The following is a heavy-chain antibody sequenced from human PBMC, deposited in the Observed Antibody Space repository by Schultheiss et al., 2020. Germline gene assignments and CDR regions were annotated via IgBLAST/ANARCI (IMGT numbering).Heavy chain of an antibody. CDR1: GGSISSSSYY. V-gene: IGHV4-61*02. J-gene: IGHJ4*02. CDR3: ARAPVPKGGGTTRPYYFDY. D-gene: IGHD1-7*01. Sequence: SETLSLTCTVSGGSISSSSYYWGWIRQPAGKGLEWIGRIYTSGSTNYNPSLKSRVTISVDTSKNQFPLKLSSVTAADTAVYYCARAPVPKGGGTTRPYYFDYWGQGTLVTVSS. CDR2: IYTSGST.